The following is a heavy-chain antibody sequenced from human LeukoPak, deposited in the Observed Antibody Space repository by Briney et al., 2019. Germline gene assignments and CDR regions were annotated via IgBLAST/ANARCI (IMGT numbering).Heavy chain of an antibody. CDR3: AKKMDYYDSSGYDAFDI. CDR1: GFTFSSYS. J-gene: IGHJ3*02. CDR2: ISSSSSTI. D-gene: IGHD3-22*01. V-gene: IGHV3-48*04. Sequence: GGSLRLSCAASGFTFSSYSMNWVRQAPGKGLEWVSYISSSSSTIYYADSVKGRFTISRDNAKNSLYLQMNSLRAEDTAVYYCAKKMDYYDSSGYDAFDIWGQGTMVTVSS.